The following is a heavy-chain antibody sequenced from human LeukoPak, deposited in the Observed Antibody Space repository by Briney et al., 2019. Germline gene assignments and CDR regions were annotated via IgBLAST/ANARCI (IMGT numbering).Heavy chain of an antibody. CDR3: ARLRWGGLYYFDS. Sequence: GGSLRLSCAASGFTFSDYWMHWVRQAPGKGLVGVSRINSDGRITSYADSVKGRFTISRDNAKNTLYLQMNSLRAEDTAVYYCARLRWGGLYYFDSWGQGTLVTVSS. CDR2: INSDGRIT. D-gene: IGHD3-16*01. CDR1: GFTFSDYW. J-gene: IGHJ4*02. V-gene: IGHV3-74*01.